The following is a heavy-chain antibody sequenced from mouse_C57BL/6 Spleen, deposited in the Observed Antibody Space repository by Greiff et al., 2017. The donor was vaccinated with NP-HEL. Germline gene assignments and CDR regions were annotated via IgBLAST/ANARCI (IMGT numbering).Heavy chain of an antibody. J-gene: IGHJ4*01. D-gene: IGHD1-1*01. V-gene: IGHV5-16*01. CDR1: GFTFSDYY. Sequence: EVMLVESEGGLVQPGSSMKLSCTASGFTFSDYYMAWVRQVPEKGLEWVANINYDGSSTYYLDSLKSRFIISRDNAKNILYLQMSSLKSEDTATYYCARDEHYYGSSSYAMDYWGQGTSVTVSS. CDR2: INYDGSST. CDR3: ARDEHYYGSSSYAMDY.